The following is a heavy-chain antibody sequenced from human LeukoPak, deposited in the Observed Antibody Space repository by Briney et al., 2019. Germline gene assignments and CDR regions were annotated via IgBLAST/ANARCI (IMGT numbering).Heavy chain of an antibody. CDR2: ISGSGGST. CDR1: GFTFSSYA. CDR3: AKVEAATLLAKFDY. J-gene: IGHJ4*02. V-gene: IGHV3-23*01. D-gene: IGHD2-15*01. Sequence: GGSLRLSCAGSGFTFSSYAMSWVRQAPGKGLEWVSAISGSGGSTYYADSVKGRFTISRDNSKNTLYLQMNSLRAEDTAVYYCAKVEAATLLAKFDYCGQGTLVTVSS.